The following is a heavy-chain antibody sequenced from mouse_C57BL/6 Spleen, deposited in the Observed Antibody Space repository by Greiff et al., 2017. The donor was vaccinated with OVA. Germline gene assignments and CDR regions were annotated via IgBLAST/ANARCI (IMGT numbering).Heavy chain of an antibody. CDR3: ARGDYYGSNWYFDV. CDR2: IYPGSGST. V-gene: IGHV1-55*01. Sequence: QVQLQQSGAELVKPGASVKMSCKASGYTFTSYWITWVKQRPGQGLEWIGDIYPGSGSTNYNEKFKSKATLTVDTSSSTAYMQLSSLTSEDSAVYYGARGDYYGSNWYFDVWGTGTTVTVSS. CDR1: GYTFTSYW. J-gene: IGHJ1*03. D-gene: IGHD1-1*01.